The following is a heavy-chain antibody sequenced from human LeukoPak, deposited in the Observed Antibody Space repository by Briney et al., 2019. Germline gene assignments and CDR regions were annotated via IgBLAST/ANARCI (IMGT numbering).Heavy chain of an antibody. V-gene: IGHV3-48*02. Sequence: GGSLRLSCAASGFTFSYYSMNWVRQAPGKGLEWVSYISSSSKTIYYADSVKGRFTISRDNAKKSLDLQMNSLRDEDTAVYYCARDHRSGSGSGIQANDYWGQGTLVTVSS. D-gene: IGHD3-10*01. CDR2: ISSSSKTI. CDR3: ARDHRSGSGSGIQANDY. J-gene: IGHJ4*02. CDR1: GFTFSYYS.